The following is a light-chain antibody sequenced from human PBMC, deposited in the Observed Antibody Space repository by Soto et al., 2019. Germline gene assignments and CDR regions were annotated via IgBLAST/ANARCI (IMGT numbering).Light chain of an antibody. CDR1: QSVGSN. CDR2: GAS. Sequence: EIVMTQSPATLSVSPGDRATLSCRASQSVGSNLAWYQQKPGQAPRLLIYGASTRATGIPARFSGSGSGTELTLTISSLQSEDFAVYYCQQYNNWPPLTFGGGTKVAIK. J-gene: IGKJ4*01. V-gene: IGKV3-15*01. CDR3: QQYNNWPPLT.